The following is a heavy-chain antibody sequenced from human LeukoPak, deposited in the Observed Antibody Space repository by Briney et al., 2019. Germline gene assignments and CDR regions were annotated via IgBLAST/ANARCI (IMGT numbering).Heavy chain of an antibody. CDR2: ITRSSSNL. V-gene: IGHV3-69-1*02. J-gene: IGHJ4*02. Sequence: GGSLRLSCVASGLTFTYSDFNWIRQAPGRGLEWLSTITRSSSNLYYADSVKGRFTTSRDDAKDSVYLQMENLRVEDTAIYYCARNFDSWGQGTLVTVSS. CDR1: GLTFTYSD. CDR3: ARNFDS.